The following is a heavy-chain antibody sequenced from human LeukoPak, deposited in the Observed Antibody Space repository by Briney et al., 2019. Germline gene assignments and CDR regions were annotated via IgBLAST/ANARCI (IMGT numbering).Heavy chain of an antibody. CDR3: ARDQSYYGSGSYYTWFDP. V-gene: IGHV4-39*07. J-gene: IGHJ5*02. CDR2: IYYSGST. D-gene: IGHD3-10*01. Sequence: SETLSLTCTVSGGSISSSSYYWGWIRQPPGKGLEWIGSIYYSGSTYYNPSLKSRVTISVDTSKNQFSLKLSSVTAADTAVYYCARDQSYYGSGSYYTWFDPWGQGTLVTVSS. CDR1: GGSISSSSYY.